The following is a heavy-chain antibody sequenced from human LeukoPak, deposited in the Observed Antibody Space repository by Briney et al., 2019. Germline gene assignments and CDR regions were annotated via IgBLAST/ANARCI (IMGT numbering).Heavy chain of an antibody. CDR2: IKSYADGSGT. CDR1: GFTLSAHA. Sequence: GGSLRLSCAASGFTLSAHAMHWVRQAPGKGLVWVSCIKSYADGSGTTYADSVKGRFTISRDDARNTVYLQINSLRAEDTAVYYCARDSTYTMDLWGRGTTVTVSS. J-gene: IGHJ6*02. D-gene: IGHD2/OR15-2a*01. V-gene: IGHV3-74*03. CDR3: ARDSTYTMDL.